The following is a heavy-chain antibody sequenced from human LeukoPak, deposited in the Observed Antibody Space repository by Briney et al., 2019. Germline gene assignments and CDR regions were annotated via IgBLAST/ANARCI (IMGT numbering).Heavy chain of an antibody. J-gene: IGHJ5*02. CDR2: IYTSGST. D-gene: IGHD6-13*01. CDR1: GGSISSYY. CDR3: ARDLVAAAGTIDRFDP. V-gene: IGHV4-4*07. Sequence: PSETLSLTCTVSGGSISSYYWSWIRQPAGKGLEWIGRIYTSGSTNYSPSLKSRVTMSVDTSKNQLSLKLSSVTAADTAVYYCARDLVAAAGTIDRFDPWGQGTLVTVSS.